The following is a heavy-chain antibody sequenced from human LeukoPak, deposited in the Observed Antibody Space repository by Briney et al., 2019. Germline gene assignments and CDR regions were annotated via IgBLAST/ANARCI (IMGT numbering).Heavy chain of an antibody. V-gene: IGHV1-2*02. CDR1: GYTFTGYY. D-gene: IGHD3-9*01. CDR3: ARDRNLRYPLEYNWFDP. Sequence: EASVKVSCKASGYTFTGYYVHWVRQAPGQGLEWMGWINPNSGGTNYAQKFQGRVTMTRDTSISTAYMELSRLRSDDTAVYYCARDRNLRYPLEYNWFDPWGQGTLVTVSS. J-gene: IGHJ5*02. CDR2: INPNSGGT.